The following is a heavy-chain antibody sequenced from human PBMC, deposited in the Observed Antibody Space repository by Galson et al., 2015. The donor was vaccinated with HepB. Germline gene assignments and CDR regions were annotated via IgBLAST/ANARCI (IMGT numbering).Heavy chain of an antibody. Sequence: SETLSLTCAVYGGSFSGYYWSWIRQPPGKGLEWIGEINHSGSTNYNPSLKSRVTISVDTSKNQFSLKLSSVTAADTAVYYCARAVKQLVRGWFDPWGQGTLVTVSS. D-gene: IGHD6-6*01. CDR3: ARAVKQLVRGWFDP. J-gene: IGHJ5*02. V-gene: IGHV4-34*01. CDR1: GGSFSGYY. CDR2: INHSGST.